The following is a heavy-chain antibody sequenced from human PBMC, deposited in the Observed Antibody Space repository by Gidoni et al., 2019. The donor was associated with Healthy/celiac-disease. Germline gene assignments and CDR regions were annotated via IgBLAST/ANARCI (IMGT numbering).Heavy chain of an antibody. V-gene: IGHV4-59*01. CDR2: IYYSGST. CDR1: GGSISSYY. Sequence: QVQLQESGPGLVKPSETLSLTCTVSGGSISSYYWSWLRQPPGKGLEWIGYIYYSGSTNYNPSLKSRVTISVDTSKNQFSLKLSSVTAADTAVYYCARRVLGFFDYWGQGTLVTVSS. D-gene: IGHD2-8*01. J-gene: IGHJ4*02. CDR3: ARRVLGFFDY.